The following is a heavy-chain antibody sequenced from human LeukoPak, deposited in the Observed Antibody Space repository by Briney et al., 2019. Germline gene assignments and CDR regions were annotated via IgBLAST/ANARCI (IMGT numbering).Heavy chain of an antibody. CDR1: GYSISSGYY. V-gene: IGHV4-38-2*02. Sequence: SETLSLTCTVSGYSISSGYYWGWIRQPPGKGLEWIGSIYHSGSTYYNPSLKSRVTISVDTSKNQFSLKLSSVTAADTAVYYCARGHDGSPYYYYYYMDVWGKGTTVTVSS. CDR2: IYHSGST. CDR3: ARGHDGSPYYYYYYMDV. D-gene: IGHD6-25*01. J-gene: IGHJ6*03.